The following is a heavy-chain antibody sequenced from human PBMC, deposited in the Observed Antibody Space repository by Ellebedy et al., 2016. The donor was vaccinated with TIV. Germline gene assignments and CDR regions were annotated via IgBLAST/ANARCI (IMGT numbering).Heavy chain of an antibody. J-gene: IGHJ5*01. CDR1: GDSTYSSNFY. Sequence: SETLSLXXIVSGDSTYSSNFYWGWVRQPPGKGLEWIGSMSSSGSTYYNPSLKSRVTMSVDTSQFSLKLTSVTAADTAVYYCATDRDRRWFYFWGQGTLVTVSS. V-gene: IGHV4-39*07. CDR2: MSSSGST. CDR3: ATDRDRRWFYF.